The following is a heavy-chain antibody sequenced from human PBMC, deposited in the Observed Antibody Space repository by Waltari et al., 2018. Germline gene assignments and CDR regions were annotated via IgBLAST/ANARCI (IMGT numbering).Heavy chain of an antibody. CDR1: GYTFTSYA. D-gene: IGHD7-27*01. CDR3: ARPLGTRVYFDY. V-gene: IGHV1-3*01. J-gene: IGHJ4*02. Sequence: QVQLVQSGAEVKKPGASVKVSCTASGYTFTSYAMHWVRQAPGQRLEWMGWINAGNGNTKYSQKFQGRVTITRDTSASTAYMELSSLRSEDTAVYYCARPLGTRVYFDYWGQGTLVTVSS. CDR2: INAGNGNT.